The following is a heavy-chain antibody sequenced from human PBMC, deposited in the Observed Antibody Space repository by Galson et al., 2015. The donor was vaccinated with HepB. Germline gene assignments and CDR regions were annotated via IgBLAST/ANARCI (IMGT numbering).Heavy chain of an antibody. CDR1: GFTFSSYA. Sequence: SLRLSCAASGFTFSSYAMSWVRQAPGKGLGWVSAISGSGGSTYYADSVKGRFTISRDNSKNTLYLQMNSLRAEDTAVNYCAKEDYDILTGYYGSYYFDYWGQGTLVTVSS. CDR2: ISGSGGST. V-gene: IGHV3-23*01. CDR3: AKEDYDILTGYYGSYYFDY. D-gene: IGHD3-9*01. J-gene: IGHJ4*02.